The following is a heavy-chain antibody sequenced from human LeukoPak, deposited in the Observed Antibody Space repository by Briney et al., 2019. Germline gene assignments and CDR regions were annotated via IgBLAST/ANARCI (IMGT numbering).Heavy chain of an antibody. D-gene: IGHD1-26*01. Sequence: GGSLRLSCAASGFIFSNSAMSWVRQAPGKGLEWVSGINGGGTGTYYAYSVRGRVTISRDDSKNTLHLDMNSVRAEDTAIYYCAKAGAIKFDFWGQGILVTVSS. CDR1: GFIFSNSA. CDR3: AKAGAIKFDF. CDR2: INGGGTGT. J-gene: IGHJ4*02. V-gene: IGHV3-23*01.